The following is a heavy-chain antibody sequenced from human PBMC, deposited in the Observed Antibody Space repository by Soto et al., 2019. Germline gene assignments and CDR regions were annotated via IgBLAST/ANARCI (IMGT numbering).Heavy chain of an antibody. V-gene: IGHV4-34*01. CDR1: GGSFSGYY. D-gene: IGHD3-16*01. CDR3: AFGALDYGMDV. CDR2: INHSGST. J-gene: IGHJ6*02. Sequence: SETLSLTCAVYGGSFSGYYWSWIRQPPGNGLEWIGEINHSGSTNYNPSLKSRVTISVDTSKNQFSLKLSSVTAADTAVYYCAFGALDYGMDVWGQGTTVTVSS.